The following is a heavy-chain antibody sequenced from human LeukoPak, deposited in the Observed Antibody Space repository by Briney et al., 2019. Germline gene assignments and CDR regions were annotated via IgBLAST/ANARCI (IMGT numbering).Heavy chain of an antibody. CDR2: INHSGST. D-gene: IGHD2-15*01. V-gene: IGHV4-34*01. CDR1: GGSFSGYY. J-gene: IGHJ6*03. Sequence: SETLSLTCAVYGGSFSGYYWSWIRQPPGKGLEWMGEINHSGSTNYNPSLKSRVTISVDTSKNQFSLKLSSVTAADTAVYYCARGHLNCSGGSCYDDYYYYMDVWGKGTTVTVSS. CDR3: ARGHLNCSGGSCYDDYYYYMDV.